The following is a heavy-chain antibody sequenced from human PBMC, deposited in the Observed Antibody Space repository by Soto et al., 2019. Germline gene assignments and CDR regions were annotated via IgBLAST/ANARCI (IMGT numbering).Heavy chain of an antibody. CDR1: GYTFTSYY. Sequence: GASVKVSCKASGYTFTSYYMHWVRQAPGQGLEWMGIINPSGGSTSYAQKYQGRVTMTRDTSTSTVYMELSSLRSEDTAVYYCASPALKGFAAVHYWGQGTLVTVSS. J-gene: IGHJ4*02. V-gene: IGHV1-46*01. D-gene: IGHD6-13*01. CDR2: INPSGGST. CDR3: ASPALKGFAAVHY.